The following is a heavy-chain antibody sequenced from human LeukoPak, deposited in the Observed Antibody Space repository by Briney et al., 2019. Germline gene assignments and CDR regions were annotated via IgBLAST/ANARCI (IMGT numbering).Heavy chain of an antibody. CDR2: INPNSGGT. Sequence: ASVKVSCKASGYTFTGYYMHWVRQAPGQGLEWMGWINPNSGGTNYAQKFQGRVTMTRDTSISTAYMELSRLRSDDTAAYYCARGPQYSGSYYFDYWGQGTLVTVSS. D-gene: IGHD1-26*01. J-gene: IGHJ4*02. CDR1: GYTFTGYY. V-gene: IGHV1-2*02. CDR3: ARGPQYSGSYYFDY.